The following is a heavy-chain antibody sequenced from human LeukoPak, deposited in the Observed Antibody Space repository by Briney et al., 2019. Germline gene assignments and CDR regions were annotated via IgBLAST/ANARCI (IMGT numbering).Heavy chain of an antibody. CDR3: ARPSVLRYFDWSIRGAFDI. D-gene: IGHD3-9*01. V-gene: IGHV4-34*01. CDR2: INHSGST. J-gene: IGHJ3*02. Sequence: PSETLSLTCAVYGGSFSGYYWSWIRQPPGKGLEWIGEINHSGSTNYNPSLKSRVTISVDTSKNQFSLKLSSVTAADTAVYYCARPSVLRYFDWSIRGAFDIWGQGTMVTVSS. CDR1: GGSFSGYY.